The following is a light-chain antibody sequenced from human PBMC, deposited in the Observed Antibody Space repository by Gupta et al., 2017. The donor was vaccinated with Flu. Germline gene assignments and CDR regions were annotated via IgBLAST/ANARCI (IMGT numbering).Light chain of an antibody. J-gene: IGKJ2*02. V-gene: IGKV1-5*03. CDR3: QQYSSHPCT. Sequence: DIQMTQSPSTLSASVGDRVTITCRASQSFSHLLAWYQQKPGKAPKVVIYKASSLEGGVPSRFSGSGSGTEFTLTISSLQPDDFATYYCQQYSSHPCTFGQGTKLEIK. CDR2: KAS. CDR1: QSFSHL.